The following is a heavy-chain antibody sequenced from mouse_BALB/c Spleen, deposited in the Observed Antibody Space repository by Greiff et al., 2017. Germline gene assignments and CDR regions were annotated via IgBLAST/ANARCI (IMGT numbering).Heavy chain of an antibody. D-gene: IGHD2-2*01. CDR3: ASGLRRSWFAY. J-gene: IGHJ3*01. CDR1: GYSITSGYY. Sequence: ESGPGLVKPSQSLSLTCSVTGYSITSGYYWNWIRQFPGNKLEWMGYISYDGSNNYNPSLKNRISITRDTSKNQFFLKLNSVTTEDTATYYCASGLRRSWFAYWGQGTLVTVSA. V-gene: IGHV3-6*02. CDR2: ISYDGSN.